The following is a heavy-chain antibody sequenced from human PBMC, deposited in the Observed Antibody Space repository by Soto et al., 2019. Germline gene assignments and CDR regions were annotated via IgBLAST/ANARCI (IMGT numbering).Heavy chain of an antibody. CDR3: ARDPSIAAPREPQNYYYYYMDV. D-gene: IGHD6-6*01. J-gene: IGHJ6*03. CDR1: GYTFTSYY. Sequence: ASVKVSCKASGYTFTSYYMHWVRQAPGQGLEWMGIINPSGGSTSYAQKFQGRVTMTRDTSTSTVYMELSSLRSEDTAVYYCARDPSIAAPREPQNYYYYYMDVWGKGTTVTVS. V-gene: IGHV1-46*03. CDR2: INPSGGST.